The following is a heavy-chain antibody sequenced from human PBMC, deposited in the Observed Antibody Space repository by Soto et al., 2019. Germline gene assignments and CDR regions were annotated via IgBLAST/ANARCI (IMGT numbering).Heavy chain of an antibody. CDR1: GSSISNYY. Sequence: PSETLSLTCTLSGSSISNYYWSWIRQPPGKGLELSGYIYYSGSTNYNPSLKSRATISVDTSKNQFSLKLNSMTAADTAVYYCARHNYGSGSTYFDYWGQGTLVTVS. J-gene: IGHJ4*02. CDR3: ARHNYGSGSTYFDY. V-gene: IGHV4-59*08. CDR2: IYYSGST. D-gene: IGHD3-10*01.